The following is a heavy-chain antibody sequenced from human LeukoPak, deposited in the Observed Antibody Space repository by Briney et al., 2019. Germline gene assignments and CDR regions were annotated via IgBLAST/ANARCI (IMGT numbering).Heavy chain of an antibody. CDR1: GFTFSSYW. J-gene: IGHJ4*02. D-gene: IGHD2-21*02. Sequence: PGGSLRLSCAASGFTFSSYWMSWVRQAPGKGPEWVANIKQDGSEKYYVDSVKGRFTISRDNAKNSLYLQMNSLRAEDTAVYYCARDGGDYYFDYWGQGTLVTVSS. CDR3: ARDGGDYYFDY. CDR2: IKQDGSEK. V-gene: IGHV3-7*01.